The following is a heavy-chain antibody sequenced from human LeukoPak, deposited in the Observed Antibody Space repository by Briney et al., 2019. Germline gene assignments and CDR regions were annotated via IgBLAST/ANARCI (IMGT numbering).Heavy chain of an antibody. V-gene: IGHV1-8*01. CDR3: ARLQGYSSSWFGAFYYYYYMDV. J-gene: IGHJ6*03. Sequence: GASVKVSCKASGYTFTSYDINWVRQATGQGLAWMGWMNPNSGNTGYAQKFQGRVTMTRSTSISTAYMELSSLRSEDTAVYYCARLQGYSSSWFGAFYYYYYMDVWGKGTTVTVSS. D-gene: IGHD6-13*01. CDR2: MNPNSGNT. CDR1: GYTFTSYD.